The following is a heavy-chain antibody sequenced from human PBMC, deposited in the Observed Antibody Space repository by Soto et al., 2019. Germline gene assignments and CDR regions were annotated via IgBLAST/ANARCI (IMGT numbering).Heavy chain of an antibody. J-gene: IGHJ5*02. CDR3: ARDTRHFRGVAAALISKFDP. CDR1: GYTFTSYG. D-gene: IGHD6-13*01. Sequence: GASVKVSCKASGYTFTSYGISWVRQAPGQGLEWMGWISAYNGNTNYAQKLQGRVTMTTDTSTSTAYMELRSLRSDDTAVYYCARDTRHFRGVAAALISKFDPWGQGTLVTVSS. V-gene: IGHV1-18*01. CDR2: ISAYNGNT.